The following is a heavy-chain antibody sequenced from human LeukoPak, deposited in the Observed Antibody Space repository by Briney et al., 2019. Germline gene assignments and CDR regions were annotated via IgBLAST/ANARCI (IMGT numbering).Heavy chain of an antibody. CDR2: IYDTGST. CDR3: AREIPAVGTNWGDYFDS. Sequence: SETLSLTCTVSGGSISSSSYYWSWIRQPPGKGLEWIGYIYDTGSTNYNPSLKSRVTMSLDTSKNQFSLKVSSVTAADTAIYYCAREIPAVGTNWGDYFDSWGQGTLVTVSS. J-gene: IGHJ4*02. D-gene: IGHD6-13*01. CDR1: GGSISSSSYY. V-gene: IGHV4-61*01.